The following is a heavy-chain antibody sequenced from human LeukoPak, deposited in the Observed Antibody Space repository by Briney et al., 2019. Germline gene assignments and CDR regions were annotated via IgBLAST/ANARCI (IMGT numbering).Heavy chain of an antibody. CDR2: ISSSSSYI. J-gene: IGHJ4*02. CDR1: GFTFSSYA. CDR3: ARGGTHGWYFVADY. D-gene: IGHD6-19*01. V-gene: IGHV3-21*01. Sequence: PGGSLRLSCAASGFTFSSYAMSWVRQAPGKGLEWVSSISSSSSYIYYADSVKGRFTISRDNAKNSLYLQMNSLRAEDTAVYYCARGGTHGWYFVADYWGQGTLVTVSS.